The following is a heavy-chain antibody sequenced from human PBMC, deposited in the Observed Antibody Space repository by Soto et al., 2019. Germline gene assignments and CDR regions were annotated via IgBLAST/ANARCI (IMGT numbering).Heavy chain of an antibody. CDR3: ARQTGVVRGVIDS. Sequence: QLQLQESGPGLVKPSETLSLTCTVSGGSISTTYYWGWIRQPPGKGLEWIGAMYHRGNTYYSPSLKSRGTVSVDTSKNQISLRLSSVTAADTAVYSCARQTGVVRGVIDSWGQGTLVTVPS. J-gene: IGHJ4*02. CDR2: MYHRGNT. D-gene: IGHD3-10*01. V-gene: IGHV4-39*01. CDR1: GGSISTTYY.